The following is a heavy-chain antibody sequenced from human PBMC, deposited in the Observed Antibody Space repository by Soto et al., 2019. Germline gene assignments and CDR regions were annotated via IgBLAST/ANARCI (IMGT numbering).Heavy chain of an antibody. Sequence: GASVKVSCKASGYTFTGYYIHWVRQAPGQGLEWMGSISPHSGGPNYAQRFQGRVTMTRDTSMTTVSMEMSGLTSDDTAVYYCAREEQTGANYYLDYWGQGTLVTVSS. J-gene: IGHJ4*02. CDR3: AREEQTGANYYLDY. CDR1: GYTFTGYY. CDR2: ISPHSGGP. V-gene: IGHV1-2*02. D-gene: IGHD7-27*01.